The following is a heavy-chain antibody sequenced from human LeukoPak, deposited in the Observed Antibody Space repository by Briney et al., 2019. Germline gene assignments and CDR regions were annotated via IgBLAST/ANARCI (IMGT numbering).Heavy chain of an antibody. CDR2: INPSGGST. D-gene: IGHD6-19*01. J-gene: IGHJ4*02. CDR3: ARVGYSSGWFDY. CDR1: GYTFTSYY. Sequence: GASVKVSCKASGYTFTSYYMHWVRQAPGQGLEWMGVINPSGGSTSYAQKFQGRVTMTRDTSTSTVYMDLSSLRSEDTAVYYCARVGYSSGWFDYWGQGTLVTVSS. V-gene: IGHV1-46*01.